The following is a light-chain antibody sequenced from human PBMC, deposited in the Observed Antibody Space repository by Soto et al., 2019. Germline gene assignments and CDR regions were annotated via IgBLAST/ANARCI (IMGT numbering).Light chain of an antibody. J-gene: IGLJ1*01. CDR1: SSDVGGYNY. V-gene: IGLV2-14*01. Sequence: QSVLTQPASVSGAPGQSITISFTGNSSDVGGYNYVSWYQQHPGKAPKLMIYDVSNRPSGVSNRFSGSKSGNTASLTISGLQAEDEADYYCSSYTSSSTPLVFGTGTKVTVL. CDR3: SSYTSSSTPLV. CDR2: DVS.